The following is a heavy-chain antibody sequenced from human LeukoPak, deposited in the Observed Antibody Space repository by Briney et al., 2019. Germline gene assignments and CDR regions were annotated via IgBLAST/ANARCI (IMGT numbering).Heavy chain of an antibody. CDR2: IIPIFGTA. D-gene: IGHD1-26*01. J-gene: IGHJ4*02. V-gene: IGHV1-69*13. CDR1: GGTFSSYA. CDR3: ARIPVGATESPFGY. Sequence: GASVKVSCKASGGTFSSYAISWVRQAPGQGLEWMGGIIPIFGTANYAQKFQGRVTITADESTSTAYMELSSLRSEDTAVYYCARIPVGATESPFGYWGQGTLVIVSS.